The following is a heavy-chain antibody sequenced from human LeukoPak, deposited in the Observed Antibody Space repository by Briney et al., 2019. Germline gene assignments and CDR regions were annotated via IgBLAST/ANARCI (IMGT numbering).Heavy chain of an antibody. Sequence: SETLSLTCTVSGGSISSYYWSWIRQPAGKGLEWIGRIYTSGSTNYNPSLKSRVTMSVDTSKNQFSLKLSSVTAADTAVYYCAREIDYYDSSGYYGPGDYWGQGTLVTVSS. CDR1: GGSISSYY. CDR2: IYTSGST. CDR3: AREIDYYDSSGYYGPGDY. V-gene: IGHV4-4*07. D-gene: IGHD3-22*01. J-gene: IGHJ4*02.